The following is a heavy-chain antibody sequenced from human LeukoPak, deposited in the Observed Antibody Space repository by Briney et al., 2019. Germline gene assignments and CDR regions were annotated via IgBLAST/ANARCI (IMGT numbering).Heavy chain of an antibody. CDR1: GFTFYDYG. J-gene: IGHJ6*02. D-gene: IGHD2-2*01. Sequence: GGSLRLSCAASGFTFYDYGMSWVRQAPGKGLEWVSGINWNGGSTDYADSVKGRFTISRDNAKKSLFLQMNSLRAEDTALYYCAREGYCSSTRCYEAGLDVWGQGTTVTVSS. CDR2: INWNGGST. CDR3: AREGYCSSTRCYEAGLDV. V-gene: IGHV3-20*04.